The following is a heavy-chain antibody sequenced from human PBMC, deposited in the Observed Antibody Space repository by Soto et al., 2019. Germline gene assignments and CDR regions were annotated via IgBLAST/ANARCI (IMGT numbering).Heavy chain of an antibody. J-gene: IGHJ6*02. D-gene: IGHD2-21*02. CDR3: ARDLTVVVTATTYYYYGMDV. Sequence: ASVKVSCTASGYTFTSYGISWVRQAPGQGLEWMGWISAYNGNTNYAQKLQGRVTMTTDTSTSTAYMELRSMRSDDTAVYYCARDLTVVVTATTYYYYGMDVWGQGTTVTVSS. V-gene: IGHV1-18*01. CDR1: GYTFTSYG. CDR2: ISAYNGNT.